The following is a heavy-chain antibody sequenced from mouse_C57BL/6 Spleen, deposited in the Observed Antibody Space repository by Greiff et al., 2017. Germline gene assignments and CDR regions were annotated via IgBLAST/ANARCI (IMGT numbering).Heavy chain of an antibody. V-gene: IGHV3-6*01. Sequence: VQLKESGPGLVKPSQSLSLTCSVTGYSITSGYYWNWIRQFPGNKLEWMGYISYDGSNNYNPSLKNRISITRDTSKNQFFLKLNSVTTEDTATYYCARGYDGYPAWFAYWGQGTLVTVSA. D-gene: IGHD2-3*01. J-gene: IGHJ3*01. CDR2: ISYDGSN. CDR3: ARGYDGYPAWFAY. CDR1: GYSITSGYY.